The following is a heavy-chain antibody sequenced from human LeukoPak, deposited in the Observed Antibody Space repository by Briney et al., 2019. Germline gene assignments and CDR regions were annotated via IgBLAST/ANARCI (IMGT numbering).Heavy chain of an antibody. J-gene: IGHJ4*02. D-gene: IGHD6-13*01. CDR3: ARGEIGYSSSWDSSGYLHFDY. Sequence: SETLSLTCTVSGGSISSTSYYWGWIRQPPGKGLEWIGYIYYSGSTNYNPSLKSRVTISVDTSKNQFSLKLSSVTAAGTAVYYCARGEIGYSSSWDSSGYLHFDYWGQGTLVTVSS. V-gene: IGHV4-61*05. CDR2: IYYSGST. CDR1: GGSISSTSYY.